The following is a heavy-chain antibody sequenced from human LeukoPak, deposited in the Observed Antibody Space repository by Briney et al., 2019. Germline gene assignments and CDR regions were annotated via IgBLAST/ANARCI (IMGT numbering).Heavy chain of an antibody. J-gene: IGHJ4*02. CDR1: GGSISSGEYY. V-gene: IGHV4-30-4*01. D-gene: IGHD5-18*01. CDR3: ARALNENSYAFDS. CDR2: FSYTGST. Sequence: SETLSLTCTVSGGSISSGEYYWSWIRQPPGEGLEWIGYFSYTGSTYYNPSLKSRVSISVDTSKNQFSLRLMSVTAADTAVYHCARALNENSYAFDSWGQGTLVTVSS.